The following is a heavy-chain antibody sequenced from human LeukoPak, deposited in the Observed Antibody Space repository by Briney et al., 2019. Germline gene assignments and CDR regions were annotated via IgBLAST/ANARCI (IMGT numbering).Heavy chain of an antibody. CDR2: IKQDGNEK. CDR3: ARDTLGEGEDANYAVYYFDY. V-gene: IGHV3-7*01. Sequence: PGGSLRLSCAASGFRFNTYWMSWVRQAPGKGLEGVAHIKQDGNEKYYADSVKGRFTISRDNGKNSLDLQMNSLRADDTAVYYCARDTLGEGEDANYAVYYFDYWGQGTVVTVSS. J-gene: IGHJ4*02. D-gene: IGHD4/OR15-4a*01. CDR1: GFRFNTYW.